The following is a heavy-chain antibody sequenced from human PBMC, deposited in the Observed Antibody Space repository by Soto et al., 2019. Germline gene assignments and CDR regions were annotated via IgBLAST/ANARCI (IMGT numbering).Heavy chain of an antibody. D-gene: IGHD4-17*01. J-gene: IGHJ3*02. CDR1: GFTFSTYA. CDR3: AHPRGYGVFDAYDI. Sequence: LRLSCAASGFTFSTYAMNWVRQAPGKGLEWVSAISATAGDTYYADSVRGRFTISRDNSMNALYLQMNSLRVEDTAVYYCAHPRGYGVFDAYDIWGQGTMVTVSS. V-gene: IGHV3-23*01. CDR2: ISATAGDT.